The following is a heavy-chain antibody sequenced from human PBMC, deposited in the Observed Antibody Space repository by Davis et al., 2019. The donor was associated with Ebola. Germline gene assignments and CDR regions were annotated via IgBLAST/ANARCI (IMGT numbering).Heavy chain of an antibody. V-gene: IGHV4-39*07. Sequence: SETLSLTCTVSGGSISSSSYYWGWIRQPPGKGLEWIGSMYYSGSTYYNPSLKSRVAISVDTSRNQFSLKLTSETAADTAVYYCAIVGAYCSSGTCYTYTFDPWGQGTLVTVSS. D-gene: IGHD2-2*02. CDR2: MYYSGST. CDR1: GGSISSSSYY. J-gene: IGHJ5*02. CDR3: AIVGAYCSSGTCYTYTFDP.